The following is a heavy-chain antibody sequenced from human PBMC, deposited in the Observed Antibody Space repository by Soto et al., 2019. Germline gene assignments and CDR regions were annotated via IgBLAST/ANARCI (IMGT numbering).Heavy chain of an antibody. Sequence: ASVKVSCKASGYSFTGHYIHWVRQAPGQGLEWMGWINPNSGSTTYAQKFQGRVTMTRDTSISTAYMELSSLRSDDTAVFYCATVEGVVGIWFDPWGQGPLATVSS. V-gene: IGHV1-2*02. CDR1: GYSFTGHY. CDR3: ATVEGVVGIWFDP. J-gene: IGHJ5*02. CDR2: INPNSGST. D-gene: IGHD3-3*01.